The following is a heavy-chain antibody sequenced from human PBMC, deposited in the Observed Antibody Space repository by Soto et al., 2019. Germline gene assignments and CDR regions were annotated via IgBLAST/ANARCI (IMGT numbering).Heavy chain of an antibody. D-gene: IGHD3-9*01. CDR1: GGTFSSYT. J-gene: IGHJ4*02. CDR2: IIPILGIA. Sequence: QVQLVQSGAEVKKPGSSVKVSCKASGGTFSSYTISWVRQAPGQGLEWMGRIIPILGIANYAQKFQGRVTITADKSTSTAYMELSSLRSEDTAVYYCASDDILTGYTHWGQGTLVTVSS. V-gene: IGHV1-69*02. CDR3: ASDDILTGYTH.